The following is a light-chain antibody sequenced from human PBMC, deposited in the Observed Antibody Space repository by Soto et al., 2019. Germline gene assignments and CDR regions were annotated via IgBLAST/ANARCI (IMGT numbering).Light chain of an antibody. CDR1: KSDIGVYDF. CDR3: QSYDSSLTGSVV. CDR2: EVV. J-gene: IGLJ2*01. Sequence: QSALTQPPSASGSPGQSVTISCTGTKSDIGVYDFVSWYQHHPGKAPRLIIYEVVQRPSGVPDRFSGSKSGNTASLTVSGLQAADEADYYCQSYDSSLTGSVVFGGGTKLTVL. V-gene: IGLV2-8*01.